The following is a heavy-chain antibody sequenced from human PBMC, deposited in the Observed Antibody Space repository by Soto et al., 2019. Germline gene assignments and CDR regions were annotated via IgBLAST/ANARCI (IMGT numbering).Heavy chain of an antibody. CDR2: IYHSGST. CDR3: ARTGALIATNWFDP. Sequence: PSETLSLTCAVSGGSISSSNWWSWVRKPPGKGLEWIGEIYHSGSTNYNPSLKSRVTISVDKSKNQFSLKLSSVTAADTAVYYCARTGALIATNWFDPWGQGTLVTVSS. D-gene: IGHD7-27*01. V-gene: IGHV4-4*02. CDR1: GGSISSSNW. J-gene: IGHJ5*02.